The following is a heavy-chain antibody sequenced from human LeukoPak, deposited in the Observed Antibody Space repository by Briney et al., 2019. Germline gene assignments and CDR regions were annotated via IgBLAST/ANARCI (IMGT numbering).Heavy chain of an antibody. CDR1: GFTFGWHW. J-gene: IGHJ5*02. Sequence: RAGGSLRLSCAASGFTFGWHWMSWARQAPGKGLEWVANIKQDGSQRYYVDSVKGRFTISRDNAKNSLYLQMSSLRAEDTAMYYCARDSGRGGESGYYDLWGQGTLVAVSS. D-gene: IGHD3-3*01. V-gene: IGHV3-7*01. CDR3: ARDSGRGGESGYYDL. CDR2: IKQDGSQR.